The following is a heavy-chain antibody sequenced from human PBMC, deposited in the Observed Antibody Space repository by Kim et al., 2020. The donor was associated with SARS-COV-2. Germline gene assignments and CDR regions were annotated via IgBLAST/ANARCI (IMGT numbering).Heavy chain of an antibody. D-gene: IGHD5-18*01. CDR2: IWYDGSNK. V-gene: IGHV3-33*01. CDR3: ARDGEAGYSYGSLDY. Sequence: GGSLRLSCAASGFTFSSYGMHWVRQAPGKGLEWVAVIWYDGSNKYYADSVKGRFTISRDNSKNTLYLQMNSLRAEDTAVYYCARDGEAGYSYGSLDYWGQGTLVTVSS. J-gene: IGHJ4*02. CDR1: GFTFSSYG.